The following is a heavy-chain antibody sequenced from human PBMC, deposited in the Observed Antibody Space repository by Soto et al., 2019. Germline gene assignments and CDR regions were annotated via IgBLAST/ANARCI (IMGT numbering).Heavy chain of an antibody. V-gene: IGHV3-72*01. CDR2: IRNKANSYTT. Sequence: EVHLVESGGNLVQPGGSLRLSCAASGFTFSDPYMDWVRQAPGKGLEWFGRIRNKANSYTTEYAASVQGRFTISRDDSKNSLYLQMNSLKTEDTAVYYCASGDQAYWGQGTLVTVSS. J-gene: IGHJ4*02. CDR3: ASGDQAY. CDR1: GFTFSDPY.